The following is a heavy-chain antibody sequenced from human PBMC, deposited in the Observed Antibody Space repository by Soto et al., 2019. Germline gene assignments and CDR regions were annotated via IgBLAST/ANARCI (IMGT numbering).Heavy chain of an antibody. CDR2: ISAYNGNT. CDR3: ARQDDCCGYYSSVYYVMDG. J-gene: IGHJ6*02. V-gene: IGHV1-18*01. D-gene: IGHD3-22*01. Sequence: ASVKASCKASGYTFTSYVISWVRQAPGQGLERMGWISAYNGNTNYAQKLQGRVTMTTDTSTSTAYMELRSPRSDDTAVYYCARQDDCCGYYSSVYYVMDGWGQGTTVPVSS. CDR1: GYTFTSYV.